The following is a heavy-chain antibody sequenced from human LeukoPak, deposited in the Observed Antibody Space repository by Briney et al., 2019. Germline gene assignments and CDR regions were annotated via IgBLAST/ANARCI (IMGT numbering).Heavy chain of an antibody. Sequence: PSETLPLTCAVYGGPFSGYYWSWIRQPPGKGLEWIGEINHSGSTNYNPSLKSRVTISVDTSKNQFSLKLSSVTAADTAVYYCARVIVVVPAAYLLYSSSRRNWFDPWGQGTLVTVSS. V-gene: IGHV4-34*01. CDR3: ARVIVVVPAAYLLYSSSRRNWFDP. CDR2: INHSGST. J-gene: IGHJ5*02. CDR1: GGPFSGYY. D-gene: IGHD2-2*01.